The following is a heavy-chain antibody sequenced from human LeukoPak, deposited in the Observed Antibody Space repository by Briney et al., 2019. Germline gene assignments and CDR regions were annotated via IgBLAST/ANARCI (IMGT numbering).Heavy chain of an antibody. CDR3: ARSYYYYGMDV. CDR2: ISSSSSYT. Sequence: GGSLRLSCAASGFTFSDYYMSWIRQAPGKGLEWVSYISSSSSYTSYADSVKGRFTISRDNAKNSLYLQMNSLRAEDTAVYYCARSYYYYGMDVWGQGTTVTVSS. CDR1: GFTFSDYY. V-gene: IGHV3-11*06. J-gene: IGHJ6*02.